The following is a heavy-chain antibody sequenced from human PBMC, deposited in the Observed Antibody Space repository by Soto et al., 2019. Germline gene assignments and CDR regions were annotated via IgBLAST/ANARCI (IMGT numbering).Heavy chain of an antibody. V-gene: IGHV1-2*02. D-gene: IGHD5-18*01. CDR3: ASVISTAMVYYFDY. J-gene: IGHJ4*02. CDR1: GYTFTGYY. Sequence: ASVKVSCKASGYTFTGYYMHWVRQAPGQGLEWMGWINPNSGGTNYAQKFQGRVTMTRDTSISTAYMVLSRLRSDDTAVYYCASVISTAMVYYFDYWGQGTLVTVSS. CDR2: INPNSGGT.